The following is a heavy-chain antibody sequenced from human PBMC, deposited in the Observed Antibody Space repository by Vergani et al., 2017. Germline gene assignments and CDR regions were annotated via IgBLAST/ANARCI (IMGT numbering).Heavy chain of an antibody. CDR2: IYYTGSA. CDR1: GGSISGDY. J-gene: IGHJ4*02. D-gene: IGHD2-2*01. CDR3: AKSRYCISTTGT. Sequence: QVQLQESGPGLVKPSETLSLTCTVSGGSISGDYWSWIRQSPGMGLEWIGYIYYTGSANYKPSLKSRVSISIDTSKNQFYLKLNSVTAADTAVYYCAKSRYCISTTGTWGQGTLVTVSS. V-gene: IGHV4-59*01.